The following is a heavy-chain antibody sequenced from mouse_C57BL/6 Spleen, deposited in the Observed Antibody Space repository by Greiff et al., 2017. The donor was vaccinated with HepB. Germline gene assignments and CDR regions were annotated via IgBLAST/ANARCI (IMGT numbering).Heavy chain of an antibody. V-gene: IGHV14-4*01. D-gene: IGHD1-1*01. CDR2: IDPENGDT. J-gene: IGHJ3*01. CDR1: GFNIKDDY. CDR3: VYYYGSSYWFAY. Sequence: EVQLQQSGAELVRPGASVKLSCTASGFNIKDDYMHWVKQRPEQGLEWIGWIDPENGDTEYASKFQGKATIPADTSSNTAYLQLSSLTSEDTAVYYCVYYYGSSYWFAYWGQGTLVTVSA.